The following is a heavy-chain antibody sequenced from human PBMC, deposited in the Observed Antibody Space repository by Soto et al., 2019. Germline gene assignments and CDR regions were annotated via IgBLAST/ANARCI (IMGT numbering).Heavy chain of an antibody. J-gene: IGHJ4*02. Sequence: QVQLVESGEGVVQPGRSLRLSCAASGFTFYTSALHWVRQAPGKGLEWVTFISYDGNSKYYTDSVKGRFTISRDNSKNTLYLQMKSLRAEDTAVYYCAMRVGATDYLGQGTLVIVSS. D-gene: IGHD1-26*01. V-gene: IGHV3-30*03. CDR3: AMRVGATDY. CDR1: GFTFYTSA. CDR2: ISYDGNSK.